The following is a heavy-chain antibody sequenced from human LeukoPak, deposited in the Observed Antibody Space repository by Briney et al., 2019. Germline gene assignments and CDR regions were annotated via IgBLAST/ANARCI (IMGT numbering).Heavy chain of an antibody. CDR2: INHSGST. V-gene: IGHV4-34*01. CDR1: GGSFSGYY. D-gene: IGHD3-3*01. Sequence: SETLSLTCAVYGGSFSGYYWSWIRQPPGKGLEWIGEINHSGSTNYNPSLKSRVTISVDTSKNQFSLKLSSVTAADTAVYYCARRQDLITIFGVVMETFDYWGQGTLVTVSS. J-gene: IGHJ4*02. CDR3: ARRQDLITIFGVVMETFDY.